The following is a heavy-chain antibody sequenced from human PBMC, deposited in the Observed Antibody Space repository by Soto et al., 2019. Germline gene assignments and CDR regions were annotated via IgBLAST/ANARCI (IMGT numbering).Heavy chain of an antibody. Sequence: QVQLQESGPGLVKPSETLSLTCTVSGGSISSYYWSWIRQPPGKGLEWIGYIYYSGSTNYNPSLQSRVTISVDTSKNQFSLKLSSVTAADTAVYYCARAGNYDFWSARGDWFDPWGQGTLVTVSS. CDR3: ARAGNYDFWSARGDWFDP. V-gene: IGHV4-59*01. CDR2: IYYSGST. J-gene: IGHJ5*02. CDR1: GGSISSYY. D-gene: IGHD3-3*01.